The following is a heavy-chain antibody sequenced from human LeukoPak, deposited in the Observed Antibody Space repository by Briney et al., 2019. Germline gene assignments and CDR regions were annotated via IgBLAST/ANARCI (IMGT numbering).Heavy chain of an antibody. V-gene: IGHV4-34*01. CDR2: IYHSGST. CDR3: ALSYGDYDSGAFDI. J-gene: IGHJ3*02. Sequence: PSETLSLTCGVYGGSLSGYYWSWIRQSPGKGLEWIGEIYHSGSTNYNPSLKSRVTISVDKSKNQFSLKLSSVTAADTAVYYCALSYGDYDSGAFDIWGQGTMVTVSS. CDR1: GGSLSGYY. D-gene: IGHD4-17*01.